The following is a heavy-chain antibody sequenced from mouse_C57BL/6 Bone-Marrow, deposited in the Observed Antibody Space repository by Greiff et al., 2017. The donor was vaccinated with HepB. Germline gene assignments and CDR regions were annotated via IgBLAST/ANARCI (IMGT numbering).Heavy chain of an antibody. V-gene: IGHV1-64*01. D-gene: IGHD1-1*01. Sequence: QVQLQQPGAELVKPGASVKLSCKASGYTFTSYWMHWVKQRPGQGLEWIGMIHPNSGSTNYNEKFKSKATLTVDKSSSTAYMQLSSLTSEDSAVYYWARRPIYYGSSYYFDYWGQGTTLTVSS. CDR3: ARRPIYYGSSYYFDY. J-gene: IGHJ2*01. CDR2: IHPNSGST. CDR1: GYTFTSYW.